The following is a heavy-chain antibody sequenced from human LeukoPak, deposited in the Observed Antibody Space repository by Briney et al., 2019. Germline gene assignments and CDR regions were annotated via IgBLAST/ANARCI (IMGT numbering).Heavy chain of an antibody. CDR2: IKQDGSEK. V-gene: IGHV3-7*01. Sequence: PXGSLRLSCAASGFTFSTFWMSWVRQAPGKGLEWVANIKQDGSEKNYVDSVKGRFTISRDDARNSLYLQMNSLSAEDTAIYYCARDGPAYYDSSGYSDYWGQGTLVTVSS. CDR1: GFTFSTFW. CDR3: ARDGPAYYDSSGYSDY. J-gene: IGHJ4*02. D-gene: IGHD3-22*01.